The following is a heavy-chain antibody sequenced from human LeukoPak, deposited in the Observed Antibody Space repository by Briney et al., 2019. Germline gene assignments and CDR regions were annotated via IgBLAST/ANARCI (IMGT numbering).Heavy chain of an antibody. CDR2: ISGSGGST. CDR3: AKRSPYGDYLYYYYYGMDV. J-gene: IGHJ6*02. V-gene: IGHV3-23*01. Sequence: GGSLRLSCSASGFTFSSYAMSWVRQAPEKGLEWVSAISGSGGSTYYADSVKGRFTISRDNSKNTLYLQMNSLRAEDTAVYYCAKRSPYGDYLYYYYYGMDVWGQGTTVTVSS. D-gene: IGHD4-17*01. CDR1: GFTFSSYA.